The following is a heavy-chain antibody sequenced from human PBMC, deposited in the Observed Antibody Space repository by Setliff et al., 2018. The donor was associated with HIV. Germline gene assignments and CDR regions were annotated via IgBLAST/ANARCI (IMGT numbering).Heavy chain of an antibody. CDR1: GFTFSSFG. J-gene: IGHJ4*02. CDR3: AREWNGGYDY. D-gene: IGHD2-8*01. Sequence: GGSLRLSCVASGFTFSSFGMHWVREAPGKGLEWVALIWYDGSNKYYADSVKGRFTVSRDNSKNTLYLQMNSLRAEDTAVYYCAREWNGGYDYWGQGTLVTVSS. V-gene: IGHV3-33*01. CDR2: IWYDGSNK.